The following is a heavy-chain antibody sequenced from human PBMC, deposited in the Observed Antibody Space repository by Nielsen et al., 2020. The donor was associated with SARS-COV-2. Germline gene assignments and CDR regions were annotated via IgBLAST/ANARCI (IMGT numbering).Heavy chain of an antibody. V-gene: IGHV3-48*03. Sequence: LEWISSIGRSGTVIYYSDSVKGRFTISGDNANNSLYLQMNSLRAEDTAVYYCASTARACGAGNCFFAFDFWGQGTLVTVSS. D-gene: IGHD2-15*01. CDR2: IGRSGTVI. CDR3: ASTARACGAGNCFFAFDF. J-gene: IGHJ4*02.